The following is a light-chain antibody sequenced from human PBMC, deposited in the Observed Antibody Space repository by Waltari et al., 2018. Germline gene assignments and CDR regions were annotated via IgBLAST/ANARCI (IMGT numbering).Light chain of an antibody. J-gene: IGKJ4*01. Sequence: DIQMTQSPSTLSASVGDRVTIPCRASQNINKWLAWYQQKPGKAPNLLIYDASSLETGVPSRFSGSGSGTEFTLTINSLQPDDFATYYCQQYNSYPGLTFGGGTTVEIK. V-gene: IGKV1-5*01. CDR2: DAS. CDR3: QQYNSYPGLT. CDR1: QNINKW.